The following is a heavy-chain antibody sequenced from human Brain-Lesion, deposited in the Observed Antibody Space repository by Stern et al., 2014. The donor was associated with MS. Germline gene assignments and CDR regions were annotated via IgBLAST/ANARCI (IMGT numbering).Heavy chain of an antibody. CDR2: INPKSGVT. Sequence: QVQLVQSGADVKKPGASVKVSCKASGYTFTAYNMHWLRQAPGQALERMGRINPKSGVTNYAQKFQDRVTMTRDTSISTVYMELSRLRSNDTAMYYCATRRGCSGGSCSSRSLDYWGQGTLVTVSS. CDR3: ATRRGCSGGSCSSRSLDY. V-gene: IGHV1-2*06. J-gene: IGHJ4*02. CDR1: GYTFTAYN. D-gene: IGHD2-15*01.